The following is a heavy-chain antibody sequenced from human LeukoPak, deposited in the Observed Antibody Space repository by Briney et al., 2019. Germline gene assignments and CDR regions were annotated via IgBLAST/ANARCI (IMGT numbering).Heavy chain of an antibody. CDR3: ARRSGGYDYMFDY. D-gene: IGHD5-12*01. V-gene: IGHV4-59*01. J-gene: IGHJ4*02. Sequence: SETLSLTCTVSGGSISSYYWSWIRQPPGKRLEWIGYIYYSGSTNYNPSLKSRVTISVDTSKNQFSLKLSSVTAADTAVYYCARRSGGYDYMFDYWGQGTLVTVSS. CDR1: GGSISSYY. CDR2: IYYSGST.